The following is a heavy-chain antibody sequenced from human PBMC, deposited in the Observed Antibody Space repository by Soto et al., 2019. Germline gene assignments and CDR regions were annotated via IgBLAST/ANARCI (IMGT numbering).Heavy chain of an antibody. Sequence: SETLSLTCTVYGGSFSGYSWSWIRQPPGKGLEWIGEINQSGNANYNPSLKSRVTISVDTSKNQFSLKLSSVTAADTAVYYCASSYDFWSGYYSDYYYYGMDVWGQVTTVT. CDR3: ASSYDFWSGYYSDYYYYGMDV. CDR1: GGSFSGYS. V-gene: IGHV4-34*01. J-gene: IGHJ6*02. CDR2: INQSGNA. D-gene: IGHD3-3*01.